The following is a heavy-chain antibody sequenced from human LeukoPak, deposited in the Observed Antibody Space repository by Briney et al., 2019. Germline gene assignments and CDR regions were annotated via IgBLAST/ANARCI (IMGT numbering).Heavy chain of an antibody. CDR1: GFTVSNTW. CDR2: IKSKTDGGTT. J-gene: IGHJ4*02. Sequence: GGSLRLSCAASGFTVSNTWMNWVRQAPGKGLEWVGRIKSKTDGGTTDYAAPVKGRFTISRDDSKNTLFLQMDGLQTDDTAVYHCTKFPWFGGLWGQGTMVTVSS. V-gene: IGHV3-15*01. D-gene: IGHD3-10*01. CDR3: TKFPWFGGL.